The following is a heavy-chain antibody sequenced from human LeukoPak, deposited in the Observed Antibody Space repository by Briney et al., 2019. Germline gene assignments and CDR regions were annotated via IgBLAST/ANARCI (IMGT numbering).Heavy chain of an antibody. CDR1: GFIFSDSW. J-gene: IGHJ6*02. V-gene: IGHV3-7*03. CDR3: ARGHYGMDV. Sequence: GGSLRLSCGASGFIFSDSWMTWVRQAPGEGLEWVANMNQDESERYYLDSVKGRFTISRDNAKNSLYLQMNSLRAEDTAVYYCARGHYGMDVWGQGTTVTVSS. CDR2: MNQDESER.